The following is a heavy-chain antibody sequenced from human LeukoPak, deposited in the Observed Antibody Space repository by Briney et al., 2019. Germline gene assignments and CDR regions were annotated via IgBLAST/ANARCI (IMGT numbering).Heavy chain of an antibody. D-gene: IGHD3-3*01. CDR1: GFTFSTYS. V-gene: IGHV3-21*01. CDR2: ISSGGRYI. CDR3: ARVPRSSRIPIFR. Sequence: PGGSLRLSCAASGFTFSTYSMNWVRQAPGKGLEWVSSISSGGRYIYYADSVKGRFTISRDNAKNSLYLQLNSLRAEDTAVYYCARVPRSSRIPIFRWGQGTLVTVSS. J-gene: IGHJ4*02.